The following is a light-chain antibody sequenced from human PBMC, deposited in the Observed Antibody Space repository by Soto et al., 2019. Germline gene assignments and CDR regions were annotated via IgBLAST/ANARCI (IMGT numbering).Light chain of an antibody. V-gene: IGKV1-39*01. CDR3: QQSYSTPKT. CDR2: AAS. Sequence: IQMTQSPSSLSASVGDRVTITCRASQSISSYLNWYQQKPGKAPKLLIYAASSLQSGVPSRFSGSGSGTDITLTISSLQPEDFATYYCQQSYSTPKTFGQGTKV. CDR1: QSISSY. J-gene: IGKJ1*01.